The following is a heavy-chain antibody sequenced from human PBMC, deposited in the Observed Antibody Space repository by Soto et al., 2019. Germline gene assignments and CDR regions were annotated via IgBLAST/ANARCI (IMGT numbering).Heavy chain of an antibody. J-gene: IGHJ6*02. D-gene: IGHD1-26*01. CDR1: GDSVSSNSAA. Sequence: SQTLSLTCAISGDSVSSNSAAWNWSRQSPSRGLEWLGRTYYRSKWYNDYAVSVKSRITINPDTSKNQFSLQLNSVTPEDTAVYYCARVGAPELTSYYHYGRGVWGQGTTVPVS. CDR2: TYYRSKWYN. V-gene: IGHV6-1*01. CDR3: ARVGAPELTSYYHYGRGV.